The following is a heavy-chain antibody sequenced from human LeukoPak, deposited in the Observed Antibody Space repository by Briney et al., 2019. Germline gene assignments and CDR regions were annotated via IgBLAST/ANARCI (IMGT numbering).Heavy chain of an antibody. J-gene: IGHJ4*02. CDR2: INPNSGGT. CDR3: ARGYYGSGSYSTIDY. CDR1: GYTFTGYY. D-gene: IGHD3-10*01. V-gene: IGHV1-2*06. Sequence: EASVKVSCKASGYTFTGYYMHWVRQAPGQGLEWMGRINPNSGGTNYAQKFQGRDTMTRDTSISTAYMELSRLRSDDTAVYYCARGYYGSGSYSTIDYWGQGTLVTVSS.